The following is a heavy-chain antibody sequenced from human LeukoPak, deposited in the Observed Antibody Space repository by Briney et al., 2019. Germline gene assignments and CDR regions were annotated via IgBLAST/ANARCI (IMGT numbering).Heavy chain of an antibody. D-gene: IGHD4-17*01. V-gene: IGHV3-66*01. CDR3: ARGDYGDPDAFDI. CDR2: IYSGGST. J-gene: IGHJ3*02. Sequence: PGGSLRLSCAASGFTVSSNYMSWVRQAPGKGLEWVSVIYSGGSTYYADSVKGRFTISRDNSKNTLYLQMNSPRAEDTAVYYCARGDYGDPDAFDIWGQGTMVTVSS. CDR1: GFTVSSNY.